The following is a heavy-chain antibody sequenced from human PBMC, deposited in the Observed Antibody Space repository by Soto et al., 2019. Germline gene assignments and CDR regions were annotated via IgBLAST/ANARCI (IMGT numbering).Heavy chain of an antibody. V-gene: IGHV3-23*01. Sequence: LRLSGAAAGFKFSNYAMSWVRQAPGKGLEWVSLISATGGGTYYADSVKGRFTISRDNSHNTLYLQVHSLTAEDTAVYYCAKDRRAGGNSAFYFDFWGQGAQVTVSS. J-gene: IGHJ4*02. CDR1: GFKFSNYA. CDR2: ISATGGGT. CDR3: AKDRRAGGNSAFYFDF. D-gene: IGHD3-16*01.